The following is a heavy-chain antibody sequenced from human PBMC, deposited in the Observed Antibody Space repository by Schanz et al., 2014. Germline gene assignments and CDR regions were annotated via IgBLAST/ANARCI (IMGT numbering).Heavy chain of an antibody. Sequence: EVQLVESGGGLVQPGGSLRLSCAASGLTFSNHAMSWVRQAPGKGLEWVANIKQDGSDKNYVDSVRGRFTIARDNAKNSLYLQMNSLRAEDTALYYCARGRWELRQWGQGTLVTVSS. J-gene: IGHJ4*02. CDR2: IKQDGSDK. CDR3: ARGRWELRQ. CDR1: GLTFSNHA. D-gene: IGHD1-26*01. V-gene: IGHV3-7*01.